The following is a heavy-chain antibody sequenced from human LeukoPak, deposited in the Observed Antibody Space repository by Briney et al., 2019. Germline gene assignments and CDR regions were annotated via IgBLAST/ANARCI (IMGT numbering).Heavy chain of an antibody. D-gene: IGHD3-22*01. J-gene: IGHJ4*02. Sequence: SETLFLTCTVSGGSISSSYWSWIRQPPGKGLEWIGYIYYSGSTNYNPSLKSRVTISVDTSKNQFSLKLSSVSAADTAVYYCARGVEDYYDSSGYGYWGQGTLVTVSS. CDR2: IYYSGST. CDR1: GGSISSSY. CDR3: ARGVEDYYDSSGYGY. V-gene: IGHV4-59*01.